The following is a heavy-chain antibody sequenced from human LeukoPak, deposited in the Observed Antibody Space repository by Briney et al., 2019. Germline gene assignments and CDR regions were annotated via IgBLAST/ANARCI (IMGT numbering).Heavy chain of an antibody. Sequence: GGSLRLSCAASGFTFSNHWMSWVRQPPGKGLEWVANIRHDGSDTKYVDSVKGRFTISRDNAKNSLYLQMNSLRAEDTALYYCAKGIYSYGSPFDYWGQGTLVTVSS. CDR2: IRHDGSDT. CDR3: AKGIYSYGSPFDY. V-gene: IGHV3-7*03. J-gene: IGHJ4*02. D-gene: IGHD5-18*01. CDR1: GFTFSNHW.